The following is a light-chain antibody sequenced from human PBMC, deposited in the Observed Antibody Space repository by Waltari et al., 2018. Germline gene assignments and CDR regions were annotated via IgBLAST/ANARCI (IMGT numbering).Light chain of an antibody. Sequence: EVVMTQSPATLSVSPGERATLSGRASQSVSSDLAWYPQKPGQAPRLLIYGASTRATGVPARFSGSGSGTEFTLAITSLQSEDFAVYYCQQYNNWPPRTFGQGTKVEIK. CDR2: GAS. J-gene: IGKJ1*01. CDR3: QQYNNWPPRT. V-gene: IGKV3-15*01. CDR1: QSVSSD.